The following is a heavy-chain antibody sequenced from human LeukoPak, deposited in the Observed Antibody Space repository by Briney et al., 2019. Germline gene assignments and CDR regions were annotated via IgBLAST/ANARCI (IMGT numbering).Heavy chain of an antibody. CDR3: ARDRTAVPAAGSDS. Sequence: ASVKVSCKASGYTFTYYGLNWVRQAPGQGPEWVGWISAYNGNTNYAQKLQDRVTMTTDASTSTAYLELRSLRSDDTAVYYCARDRTAVPAAGSDSWGQGTLVTVSS. V-gene: IGHV1-18*01. CDR1: GYTFTYYG. D-gene: IGHD2-2*01. J-gene: IGHJ5*01. CDR2: ISAYNGNT.